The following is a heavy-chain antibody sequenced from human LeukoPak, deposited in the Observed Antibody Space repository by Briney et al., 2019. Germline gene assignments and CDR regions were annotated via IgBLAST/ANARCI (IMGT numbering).Heavy chain of an antibody. CDR1: GYTFTTYD. D-gene: IGHD6-13*01. J-gene: IGHJ4*02. CDR3: ARIHSWQQADY. CDR2: ISAYNGNT. V-gene: IGHV1-18*01. Sequence: GASVKVSCKASGYTFTTYDITWVRQAPGQGLEWMGWISAYNGNTNYAQKLQGRVTMTTDTSTSTAYMELRSLRSDDTAVYYCARIHSWQQADYWGQGTLVTVSS.